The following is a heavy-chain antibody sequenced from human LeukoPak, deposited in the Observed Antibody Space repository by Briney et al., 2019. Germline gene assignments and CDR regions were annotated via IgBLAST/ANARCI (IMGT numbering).Heavy chain of an antibody. D-gene: IGHD3-10*01. CDR2: FDPEDGET. J-gene: IGHJ3*02. Sequence: ASVKASCKVSGYTLTELSMHWVRQAPGKGLEWMGGFDPEDGETIYAQKFQGRVTMTEDTSTDTAYMELSSLRSEDTAVYYCATPYGSGWVRAFDIWGQGTMVTVSS. CDR3: ATPYGSGWVRAFDI. V-gene: IGHV1-24*01. CDR1: GYTLTELS.